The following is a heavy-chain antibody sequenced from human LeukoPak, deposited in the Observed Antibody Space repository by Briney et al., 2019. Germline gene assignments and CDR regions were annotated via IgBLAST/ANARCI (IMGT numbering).Heavy chain of an antibody. CDR3: ARRGSGMATIFDY. CDR1: GVSISSCY. V-gene: IGHV4-59*08. D-gene: IGHD5-24*01. J-gene: IGHJ4*02. CDR2: IYYSGSS. Sequence: SETLSLTRTVSGVSISSCYWRWIRPPPGKGLEWVASIYYSGSSNYNPSLKSRVTISVDTSKNQFSLKVSSVTAADTAVYYCARRGSGMATIFDYWGQGTLVTVSS.